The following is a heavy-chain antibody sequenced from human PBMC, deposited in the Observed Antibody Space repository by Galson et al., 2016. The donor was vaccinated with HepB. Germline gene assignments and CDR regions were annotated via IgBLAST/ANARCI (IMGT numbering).Heavy chain of an antibody. D-gene: IGHD3-3*01. Sequence: SVKVSCKASGYTFANYYMHWVRQAPGQGLEWMGWINPNTGGTNYAQDFQGRVTMTTDTSTNTAYMELRSLRSDDTAMYYCARSSFGVSNPWGQGTLVTVSS. CDR1: GYTFANYY. CDR2: INPNTGGT. V-gene: IGHV1-2*02. J-gene: IGHJ5*02. CDR3: ARSSFGVSNP.